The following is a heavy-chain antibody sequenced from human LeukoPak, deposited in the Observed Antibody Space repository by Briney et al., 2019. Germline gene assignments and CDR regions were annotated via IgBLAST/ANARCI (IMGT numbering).Heavy chain of an antibody. CDR3: ATGYGGIAAAGFFDY. J-gene: IGHJ4*02. V-gene: IGHV1-24*01. CDR2: FDPEDGET. D-gene: IGHD6-13*01. Sequence: ASVKVSCKASGYTFTSYYMHWVRQAPGKGLEWMGGFDPEDGETIYAQKFQGRVTMTEDTSTDTAYMELSSLRSEDTAVYYCATGYGGIAAAGFFDYWGQGTLVTVSS. CDR1: GYTFTSYY.